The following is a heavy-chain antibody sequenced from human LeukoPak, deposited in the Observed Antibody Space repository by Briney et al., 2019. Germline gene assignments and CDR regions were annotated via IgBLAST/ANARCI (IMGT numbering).Heavy chain of an antibody. CDR1: GFTFSSYA. CDR3: AKGPVLLWFEELYFDY. CDR2: ISGSGGST. V-gene: IGHV3-23*01. D-gene: IGHD3-10*01. J-gene: IGHJ4*02. Sequence: GGSLRLSCAASGFTFSSYAMSWVRQAPGKGLEWVSAISGSGGSTYYADSVKGRFTISRDNSKNTLYLQMNSLRAEDTAVYYCAKGPVLLWFEELYFDYWGQGTLVTVSS.